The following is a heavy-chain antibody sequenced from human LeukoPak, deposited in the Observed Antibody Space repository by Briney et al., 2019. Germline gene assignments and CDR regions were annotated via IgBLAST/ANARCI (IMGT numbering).Heavy chain of an antibody. D-gene: IGHD3-22*01. Sequence: PSETLSLTCAVYGGSFSGYYWSWIRQPPGKWLEWIGEINHSGSTNYNPSLKSRVTISVDTSKNQFSLKLSSVTAADTAVYYCARLPRRVYYYDSSGYYQYYFDYWGQGTLVTVSS. J-gene: IGHJ4*02. V-gene: IGHV4-34*01. CDR2: INHSGST. CDR1: GGSFSGYY. CDR3: ARLPRRVYYYDSSGYYQYYFDY.